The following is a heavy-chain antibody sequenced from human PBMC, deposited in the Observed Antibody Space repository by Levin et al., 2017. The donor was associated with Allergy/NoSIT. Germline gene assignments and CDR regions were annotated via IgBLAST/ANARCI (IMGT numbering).Heavy chain of an antibody. V-gene: IGHV3-23*01. CDR1: GFTFSSYA. CDR2: ISGSGGST. CDR3: AKDRARNGIAAENFDY. J-gene: IGHJ4*02. Sequence: GGSLRLSCAASGFTFSSYAMSWVRQAPGKGLEWVSAISGSGGSTYYADSVKGRFTISRDNSKNTLYLQMNSLRAEDTAVYYCAKDRARNGIAAENFDYWGQGTLVTVSS. D-gene: IGHD6-25*01.